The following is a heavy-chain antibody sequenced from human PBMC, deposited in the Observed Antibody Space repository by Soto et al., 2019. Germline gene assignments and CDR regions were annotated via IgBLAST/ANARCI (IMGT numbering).Heavy chain of an antibody. CDR2: ISGSGGST. CDR3: AKELPSRSSIAARGGFDP. CDR1: GFTFSSYA. V-gene: IGHV3-23*01. J-gene: IGHJ5*02. Sequence: GGSLRLSCAASGFTFSSYAMSWVRQAPGKGLEWVSAISGSGGSTYYADSVKGRFTISRDNSKNTLYLQMNSLRAEDTAVYYCAKELPSRSSIAARGGFDPWGQGTLVT. D-gene: IGHD6-6*01.